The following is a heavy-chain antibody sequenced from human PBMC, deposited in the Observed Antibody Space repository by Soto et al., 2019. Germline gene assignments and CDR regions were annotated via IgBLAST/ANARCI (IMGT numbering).Heavy chain of an antibody. CDR2: TYQSGSA. CDR3: ARDYYGMDV. CDR1: GGSITSDGYS. J-gene: IGHJ6*02. Sequence: SETLSLTCTVSGGSITSDGYSWTWIRQSPGKGLEWIGYTYQSGSAYYNPSLKSRVTISVDRSKNQFSLNLTSVTAADTAVYYCARDYYGMDVWGQGTTVTVSS. V-gene: IGHV4-30-2*06.